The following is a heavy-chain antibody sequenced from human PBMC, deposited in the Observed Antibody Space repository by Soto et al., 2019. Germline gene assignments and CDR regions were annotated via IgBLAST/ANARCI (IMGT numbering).Heavy chain of an antibody. CDR1: GYTFTSYD. CDR2: MNPNSGNT. V-gene: IGHV1-8*01. CDR3: ARGPRFLEWLLH. D-gene: IGHD3-3*01. Sequence: ASVKVSCKASGYTFTSYDINWVRQATGQGLEWMGWMNPNSGNTGYAQKFQGRVTMTRNTSISTAYMELSSLRSEDTAVYYCARGPRFLEWLLHWGQGTLVTVSS. J-gene: IGHJ4*02.